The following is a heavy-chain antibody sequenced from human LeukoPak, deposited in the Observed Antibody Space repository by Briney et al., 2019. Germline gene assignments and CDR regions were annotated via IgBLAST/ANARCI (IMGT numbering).Heavy chain of an antibody. CDR1: GFTFSGSA. V-gene: IGHV3-73*01. CDR2: IRSKANNYAT. D-gene: IGHD3-22*01. J-gene: IGHJ4*02. CDR3: TVDNFHSSVKFDY. Sequence: GGSLRLSCVVSGFTFSGSAVHWVRQASGKGLEWVGRIRSKANNYATAYAASVKGRFTISRDDSKNTAYLQMNSLKTEDTAVYSCTVDNFHSSVKFDYWGQGTLVTVSS.